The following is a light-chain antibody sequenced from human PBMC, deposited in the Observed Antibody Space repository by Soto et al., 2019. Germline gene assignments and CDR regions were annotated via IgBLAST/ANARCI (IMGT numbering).Light chain of an antibody. CDR1: QTVRGGY. CDR3: RHYGCSHS. V-gene: IGKV3-20*01. J-gene: IGKJ1*01. CDR2: HAS. Sequence: EIVLTQSPGTLSLSLGETASLSCRASQTVRGGYLAWYQQKPGQPPRLLIYHASSRATGIPERFTGVASGPDFTLTISRVESEDSAVYYCRHYGCSHSFAQGTKIEIK.